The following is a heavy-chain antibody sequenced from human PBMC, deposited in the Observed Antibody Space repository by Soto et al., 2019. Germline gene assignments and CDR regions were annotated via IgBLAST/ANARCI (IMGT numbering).Heavy chain of an antibody. V-gene: IGHV4-34*02. Sequence: QVQLQQWGAGLLKPSETLSLTCTVFGGSLSGYYWIWIRQSPGKGLEWIGEINPNGDTNYSPSLKSRVTMSVDTSKTQFSLKLHSVAAADTAVYYCARLAEENAVLGPAPIGLDYWGQGTLVTVSS. CDR3: ARLAEENAVLGPAPIGLDY. J-gene: IGHJ4*02. CDR2: INPNGDT. CDR1: GGSLSGYY. D-gene: IGHD2-2*02.